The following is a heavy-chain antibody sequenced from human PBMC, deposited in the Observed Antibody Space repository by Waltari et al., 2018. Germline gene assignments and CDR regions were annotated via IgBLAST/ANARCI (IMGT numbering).Heavy chain of an antibody. V-gene: IGHV1-69*10. Sequence: QVQLLQSGAEVMKPGSSVKVSCRASGGTFSSYAISWVRQGPGHGLVWLGGIIPILGIANYAQKYQGRVTITADKSTSTADMELSSLRSEDTAVYYGARVKRDSWGYAFDIWGQGTMVTVSS. J-gene: IGHJ3*02. CDR1: GGTFSSYA. CDR2: IIPILGIA. CDR3: ARVKRDSWGYAFDI. D-gene: IGHD1-26*01.